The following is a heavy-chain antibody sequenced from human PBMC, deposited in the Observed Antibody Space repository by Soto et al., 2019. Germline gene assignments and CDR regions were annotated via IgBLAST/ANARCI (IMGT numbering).Heavy chain of an antibody. CDR1: GFTFSSYG. J-gene: IGHJ4*02. V-gene: IGHV3-30*18. D-gene: IGHD6-6*01. CDR2: ISYDGSNK. Sequence: GGSLRLSCAASGFTFSSYGMHWVRQAPGKGLEWVAVISYDGSNKYYADSVKGRFTISRDNSKNTLYLQMNSLRAEDTAVYYCAKTQGYSSSSNGLFDYWGQGTLVTVSS. CDR3: AKTQGYSSSSNGLFDY.